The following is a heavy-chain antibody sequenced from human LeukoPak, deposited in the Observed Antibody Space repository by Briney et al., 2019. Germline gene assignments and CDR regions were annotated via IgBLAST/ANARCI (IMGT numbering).Heavy chain of an antibody. CDR2: ISYDGGNK. CDR1: GFTFSSYG. D-gene: IGHD6-25*01. Sequence: GGSLRLSCAASGFTFSSYGMHWVRQAPGKGLEWVAVISYDGGNKYYADSVKGRFTISRDNSKNTLYLQMNSLRAEDTAVYYCANIVAAGPPFDYWGQGTLVTVSS. CDR3: ANIVAAGPPFDY. J-gene: IGHJ4*02. V-gene: IGHV3-30*18.